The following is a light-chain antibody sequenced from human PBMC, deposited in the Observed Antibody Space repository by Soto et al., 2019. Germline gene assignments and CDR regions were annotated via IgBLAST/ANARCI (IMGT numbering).Light chain of an antibody. Sequence: DIEMIQSPPSLSASVGDRITITCRASQSISSYLNWLQQKPGKAPNVLIFAASNLQSGVPSRFSGGGSDTDFTLTINSLQPEDSATYYCQQSFSPLLSFGGGTKVEV. CDR2: AAS. V-gene: IGKV1-39*01. CDR1: QSISSY. CDR3: QQSFSPLLS. J-gene: IGKJ4*01.